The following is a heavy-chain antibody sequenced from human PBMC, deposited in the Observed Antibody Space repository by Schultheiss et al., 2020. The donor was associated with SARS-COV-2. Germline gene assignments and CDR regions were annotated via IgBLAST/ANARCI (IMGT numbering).Heavy chain of an antibody. Sequence: GESLKISCKGSGYSFTSYWIGWVRQMPGKGLEWMGIIYPGDSDTTYSPSFQGQVTISADKSISTAYLQWSSLKASDTAMYYCARRVLGYCSSTSCPNWFDPWGQGTLVTVSS. V-gene: IGHV5-51*01. CDR3: ARRVLGYCSSTSCPNWFDP. CDR2: IYPGDSDT. J-gene: IGHJ5*02. CDR1: GYSFTSYW. D-gene: IGHD2-2*01.